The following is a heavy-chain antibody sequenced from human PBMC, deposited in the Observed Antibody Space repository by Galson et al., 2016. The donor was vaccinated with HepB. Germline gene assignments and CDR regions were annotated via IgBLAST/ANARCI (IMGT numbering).Heavy chain of an antibody. J-gene: IGHJ6*02. Sequence: CAISGDSVSSNSATWNWIRQSPSRGLEWVGRTYYRSKWYNDYALSVKSRITINPDTSKNQFSLQLNSVTPEDTAVYYCARVRSGYSGYANPYYYGMDVWGQGTTVTVS. CDR2: TYYRSKWYN. CDR1: GDSVSSNSAT. D-gene: IGHD5-12*01. V-gene: IGHV6-1*01. CDR3: ARVRSGYSGYANPYYYGMDV.